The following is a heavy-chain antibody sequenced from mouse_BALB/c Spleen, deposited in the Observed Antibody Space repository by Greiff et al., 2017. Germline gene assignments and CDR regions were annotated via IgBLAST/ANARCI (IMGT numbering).Heavy chain of an antibody. D-gene: IGHD2-1*01. CDR3: ARSTMDY. J-gene: IGHJ2*01. CDR2: INPSTGYT. V-gene: IGHV1-7*01. Sequence: QVQLQQSGAELAKPGASVKMSCKASGYTFTSYWMHWVKQRPGQGLEWIGHINPSTGYTEYNQKFKDKATLTADKSSSTAYMQLSSLTSEDSAVYNSARSTMDYWGQGTTLTVSS. CDR1: GYTFTSYW.